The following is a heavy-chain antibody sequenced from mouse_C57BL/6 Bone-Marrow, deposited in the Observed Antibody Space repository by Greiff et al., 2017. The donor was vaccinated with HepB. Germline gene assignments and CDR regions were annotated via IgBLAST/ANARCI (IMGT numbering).Heavy chain of an antibody. D-gene: IGHD1-1*01. Sequence: QVQLQQPGAELVMPGASVKLSCKASGYTFTSYWMHWVKQRPGQGLEWIGEIDPSDSYTNYNQKFKGKSTLTVDKSSSTAYMQLSSLTSEDSAVYYCARWGGHYYGSSPYYFDYWGQGTTLTVSS. CDR2: IDPSDSYT. CDR1: GYTFTSYW. J-gene: IGHJ2*01. V-gene: IGHV1-69*01. CDR3: ARWGGHYYGSSPYYFDY.